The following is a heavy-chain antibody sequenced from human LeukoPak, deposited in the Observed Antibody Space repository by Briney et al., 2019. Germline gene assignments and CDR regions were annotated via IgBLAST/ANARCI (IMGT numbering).Heavy chain of an antibody. V-gene: IGHV4-34*01. CDR1: GGSFSGYY. CDR3: ARGTKEYQYQLLSGFDP. CDR2: INHSGST. Sequence: PSETLSLTCAVYGGSFSGYYWSWIRQPPGKGLEWIGEINHSGSTNYNPSLKSRVTISVDTSKNQFSLKLSSVTAADTAVYYCARGTKEYQYQLLSGFDPWGQGTLVTVSS. D-gene: IGHD2-2*01. J-gene: IGHJ5*02.